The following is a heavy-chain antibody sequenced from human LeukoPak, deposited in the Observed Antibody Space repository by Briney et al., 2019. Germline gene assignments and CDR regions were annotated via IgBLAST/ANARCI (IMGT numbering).Heavy chain of an antibody. Sequence: PGRSLRLSCAASGLSFNSCGMHWARQAPGKGLEWVAVISSEGSNKYYADSVKGRFTISRDNSKNTLSLQMNSLRTEDTAVFYCAKGSGGSGSFYNHFDCWGQGTLVTVSS. CDR3: AKGSGGSGSFYNHFDC. D-gene: IGHD3-10*01. V-gene: IGHV3-30*18. J-gene: IGHJ4*02. CDR2: ISSEGSNK. CDR1: GLSFNSCG.